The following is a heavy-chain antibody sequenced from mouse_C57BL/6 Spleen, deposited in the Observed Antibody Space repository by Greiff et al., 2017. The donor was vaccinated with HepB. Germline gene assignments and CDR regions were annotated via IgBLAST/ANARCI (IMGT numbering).Heavy chain of an antibody. J-gene: IGHJ1*03. D-gene: IGHD1-1*01. V-gene: IGHV1-39*01. CDR1: GYSFTDYN. CDR2: INPNYGTT. CDR3: ARITTVKDWYFDV. Sequence: VQLKQSGPELVKPGASVKISCKASGYSFTDYNMNWVKQSNGKSLEWIGVINPNYGTTNYNQKFKGKATLTVDQSSSTAYMQLNSLTSEDSAVYDCARITTVKDWYFDVWGTGTTVTVSS.